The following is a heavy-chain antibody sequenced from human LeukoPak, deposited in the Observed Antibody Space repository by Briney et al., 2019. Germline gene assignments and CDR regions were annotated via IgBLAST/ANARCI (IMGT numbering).Heavy chain of an antibody. V-gene: IGHV3-23*01. J-gene: IGHJ4*02. CDR2: ISGSGGST. CDR1: GFTFSSYA. CDR3: AKVHSITMIVVVITDLYFDY. Sequence: QPGGSLRLSCAASGFTFSSYAMSWVRQAPGKGLEWVSAISGSGGSTYYADSVKGRFTISRGNSKNTLYLQMNSLRAEDTAVYYCAKVHSITMIVVVITDLYFDYWGQGTLVTVSS. D-gene: IGHD3-22*01.